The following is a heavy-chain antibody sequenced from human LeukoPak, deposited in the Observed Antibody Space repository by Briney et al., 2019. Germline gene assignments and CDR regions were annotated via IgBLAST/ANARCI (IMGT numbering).Heavy chain of an antibody. D-gene: IGHD5-12*01. CDR3: AKGGTVVARLIASD. CDR1: GFTSSSYA. J-gene: IGHJ4*02. CDR2: ISYDGSNK. V-gene: IGHV3-30-3*01. Sequence: TGGSLRLSCAASGFTSSSYAMHWVRQAPGKGLEWVAVISYDGSNKYYADSVKGRFTISRDNSKNTLYLQMNSLRAEDTAVYYCAKGGTVVARLIASDWGQGTLVTVSS.